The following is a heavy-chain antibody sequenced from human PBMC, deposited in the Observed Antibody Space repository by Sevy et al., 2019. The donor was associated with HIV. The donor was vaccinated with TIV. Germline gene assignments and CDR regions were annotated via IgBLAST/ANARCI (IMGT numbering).Heavy chain of an antibody. V-gene: IGHV1-18*01. CDR3: ARAPFAITFGGVIAPFDY. D-gene: IGHD3-16*02. CDR2: ISAYNGNT. CDR1: GYTFTSYG. Sequence: ASVKVSCKASGYTFTSYGISWVRQAPGQGLEWMGWISAYNGNTKYAQKVQGRVTMTTDTSAGTAYMELRSLRSDDTAVYYCARAPFAITFGGVIAPFDYWGQGALVTVSS. J-gene: IGHJ4*02.